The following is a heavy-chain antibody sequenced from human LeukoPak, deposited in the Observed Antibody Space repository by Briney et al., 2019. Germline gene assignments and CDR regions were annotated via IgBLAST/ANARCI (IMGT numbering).Heavy chain of an antibody. CDR1: GCTFTKYY. CDR2: MNPNSGNT. J-gene: IGHJ5*02. CDR3: ARCDSMVRGVTSSGYWFDP. Sequence: ASVKVSCNASGCTFTKYYINWVRQATGQGLEWMGWMNPNSGNTGYAQKFQGRVTMTRNTSISTAYMELSSLRSEDTAVYYCARCDSMVRGVTSSGYWFDPWGQGTLVTVSS. D-gene: IGHD3-10*01. V-gene: IGHV1-8*01.